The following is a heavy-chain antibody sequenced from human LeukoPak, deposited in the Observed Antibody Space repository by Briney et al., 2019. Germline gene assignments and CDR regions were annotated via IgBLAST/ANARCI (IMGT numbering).Heavy chain of an antibody. CDR2: IDHTGTT. D-gene: IGHD4-11*01. CDR1: DDSITIYY. Sequence: PSETLSLTCSVSDDSITIYYWTWIRQPPGKGLEWIGYIDHTGTTNYNPSLNSRVTISRDTSKNHFSLQLSSVTAADTAVHFCARGRVSSSTWHSTYYYYFYMDVWGKGTTVTVSS. CDR3: ARGRVSSSTWHSTYYYYFYMDV. V-gene: IGHV4-59*01. J-gene: IGHJ6*03.